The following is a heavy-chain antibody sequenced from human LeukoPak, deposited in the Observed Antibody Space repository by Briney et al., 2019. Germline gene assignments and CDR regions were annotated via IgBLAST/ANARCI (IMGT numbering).Heavy chain of an antibody. V-gene: IGHV1-8*01. D-gene: IGHD3-10*01. J-gene: IGHJ4*02. CDR2: MNPNSGNT. CDR1: GYTFTSND. Sequence: EASVKVSCKASGYTFTSNDINWVRQATGQGLEWMGWMNPNSGNTGYAQKFQGRVTMTRNTSISTAYMELSSLRSDGTAVYYCARSAVRGVTKIDYWGQGTLVSVSS. CDR3: ARSAVRGVTKIDY.